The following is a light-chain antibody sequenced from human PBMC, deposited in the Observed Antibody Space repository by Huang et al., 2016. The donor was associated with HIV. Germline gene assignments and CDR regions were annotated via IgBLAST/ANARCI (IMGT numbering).Light chain of an antibody. CDR1: QGIGNS. CDR3: QQYHEWPRT. V-gene: IGKV3-15*01. CDR2: ETF. Sequence: ERVLTQSPGTLSVSPCERATLSCRTSQGIGNSLAWYQLKPGQAPRLLIYETFIRASDIPARFSGGGSEIDFTLTISGLQSEDSAVYYCQQYHEWPRTIGQGTKVEIK. J-gene: IGKJ2*01.